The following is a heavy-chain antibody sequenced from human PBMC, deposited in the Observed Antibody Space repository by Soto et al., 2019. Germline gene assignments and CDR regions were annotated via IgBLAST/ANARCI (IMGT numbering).Heavy chain of an antibody. CDR2: ISYDGSNK. CDR1: GFTFSSYG. J-gene: IGHJ6*02. V-gene: IGHV3-30*18. CDR3: AKDLPSREDVVDVYGMDV. Sequence: QVQLVESGGGVVQPGRSLRLSCAAPGFTFSSYGMHWVRQAPGKGLEWVAVISYDGSNKYYADSVKGRFTISRDNSKNTLYLQMNSLRAEDTAVYYCAKDLPSREDVVDVYGMDVWGQGTTVTVSS. D-gene: IGHD3-16*01.